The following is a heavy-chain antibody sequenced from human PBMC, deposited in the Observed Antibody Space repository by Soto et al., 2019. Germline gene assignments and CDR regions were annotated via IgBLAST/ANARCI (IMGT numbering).Heavy chain of an antibody. CDR3: TTVEGGSAWYSFYYCYGMDV. CDR2: IKSKTDGGTT. D-gene: IGHD6-19*01. CDR1: GFPFSNAW. V-gene: IGHV3-15*07. J-gene: IGHJ6*02. Sequence: EVQLVESGGGLVKPGGSLRLSCAASGFPFSNAWMNWVGQAPGKGLEWVGGIKSKTDGGTTDYAAPVKGRFTISRDDSKNTLYLQMNSLKTEDTAVYYCTTVEGGSAWYSFYYCYGMDVWGQGTTVTVSS.